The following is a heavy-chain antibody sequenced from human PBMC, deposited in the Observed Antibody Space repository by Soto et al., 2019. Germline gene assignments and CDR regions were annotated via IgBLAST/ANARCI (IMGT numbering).Heavy chain of an antibody. CDR2: ISAYNGNT. J-gene: IGHJ4*02. CDR3: ARGGSTMVRGVIITFFDY. D-gene: IGHD3-10*01. CDR1: GYTFTSYG. V-gene: IGHV1-18*01. Sequence: PSVKVSCKASGYTFTSYGISWVRQAPGQGLEWMGWISAYNGNTNYAQKLQGRVTMTTDTSTSTAYMELRSLRSDDTAVYYCARGGSTMVRGVIITFFDYWGQGTLVTVSS.